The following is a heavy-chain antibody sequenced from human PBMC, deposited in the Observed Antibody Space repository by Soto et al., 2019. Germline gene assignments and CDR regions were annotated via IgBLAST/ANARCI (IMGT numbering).Heavy chain of an antibody. Sequence: VKVSCKASGYTFTGYYMHWVRQAPGQGLEWMGWINPNSGGTNYAQKFQGWVTMTRDTSISTAYMELSRLRSDDTAVYYCARGHSSGPNNQNYYYYGMDVWGQGTTVTVSS. V-gene: IGHV1-2*04. J-gene: IGHJ6*02. CDR1: GYTFTGYY. D-gene: IGHD3-22*01. CDR3: ARGHSSGPNNQNYYYYGMDV. CDR2: INPNSGGT.